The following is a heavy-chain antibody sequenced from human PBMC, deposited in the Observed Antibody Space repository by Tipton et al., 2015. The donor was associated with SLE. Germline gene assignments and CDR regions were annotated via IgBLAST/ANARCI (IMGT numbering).Heavy chain of an antibody. CDR2: INHSGST. CDR3: ARVVRYFDWPYAFDI. D-gene: IGHD3-9*01. CDR1: GGSFSGYY. Sequence: TLSLTCTVSGGSFSGYYWSWIRQPPGKGLEWIGEINHSGSTNYNPSLKSRVTISVDTSKNQFSLKLSSVTTADTAVYYCARVVRYFDWPYAFDIWGQGTMVTVSS. V-gene: IGHV4-34*01. J-gene: IGHJ3*02.